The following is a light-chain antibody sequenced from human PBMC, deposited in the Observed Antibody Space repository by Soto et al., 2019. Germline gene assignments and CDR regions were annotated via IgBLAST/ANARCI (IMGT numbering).Light chain of an antibody. V-gene: IGKV3-20*01. CDR1: QSVSSSY. Sequence: EIVLTQSPGTLSLSPGERATLSCRASQSVSSSYFAWYQQKPGQAPRLLIYGTSSRATGIPDRFSGSGSETDFTLTISRLKPEDFAVYYCQQYGSSPLVTFGQGTRLEIK. CDR2: GTS. CDR3: QQYGSSPLVT. J-gene: IGKJ5*01.